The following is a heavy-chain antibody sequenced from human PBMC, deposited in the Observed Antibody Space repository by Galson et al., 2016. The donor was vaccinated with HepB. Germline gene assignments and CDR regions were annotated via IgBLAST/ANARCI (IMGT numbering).Heavy chain of an antibody. CDR2: ISWDGRST. Sequence: SLRLSCAASGFTFDDYTMHWVRQAPGKGLEWVSLISWDGRSTYCADSVKGRFTISRDNSEHSLYLQMNSLRTEDTALYYCAKDWGSLWESSGKGMDVWGQGTTVTVSS. D-gene: IGHD3-10*01. V-gene: IGHV3-43*01. CDR3: AKDWGSLWESSGKGMDV. CDR1: GFTFDDYT. J-gene: IGHJ6*02.